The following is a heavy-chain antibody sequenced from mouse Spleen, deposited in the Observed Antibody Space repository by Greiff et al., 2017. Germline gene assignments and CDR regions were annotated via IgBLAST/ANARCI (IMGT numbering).Heavy chain of an antibody. D-gene: IGHD1-1*01. Sequence: VQVVESGAELVRPGASVTLSCKASGYTFTDYEMHWVKQTPVHGLEWIGAIDPETGGTAYNQKFKGKAILTADKSSSTAYMELRSLTSEDSAVYYCTRNYYPPDWYFDVWGTGTTVTVSS. CDR1: GYTFTDYE. J-gene: IGHJ1*03. CDR2: IDPETGGT. CDR3: TRNYYPPDWYFDV. V-gene: IGHV1-15*01.